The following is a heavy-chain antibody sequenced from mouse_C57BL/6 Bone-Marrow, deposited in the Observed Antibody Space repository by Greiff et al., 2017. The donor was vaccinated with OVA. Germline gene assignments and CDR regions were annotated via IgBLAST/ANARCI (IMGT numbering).Heavy chain of an antibody. CDR3: AIGWVAY. V-gene: IGHV1-69*01. Sequence: VQLQQPGAELVMPGASVKLSCKASGYTFTSYWMHWVKQRPGQGLEWIGEIDPSDSYTNYNQKFKGKSTLTVDKSSSTAYMQLSSLTSEDSAVYYCAIGWVAYWGQGTLVTVSA. J-gene: IGHJ3*01. CDR1: GYTFTSYW. CDR2: IDPSDSYT.